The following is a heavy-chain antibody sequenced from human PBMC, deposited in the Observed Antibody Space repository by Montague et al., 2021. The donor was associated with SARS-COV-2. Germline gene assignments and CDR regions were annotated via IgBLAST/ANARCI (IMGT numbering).Heavy chain of an antibody. V-gene: IGHV3-15*01. D-gene: IGHD1-26*01. CDR1: GFTFSNAW. CDR3: TTGGGR. Sequence: SLRLSCPASGFTFSNAWMSWVRQAPGKGLEWVGRIKGKTDGGTTDYAAPVKGRFTISRDDSKNTLYLQMNSLKTEDTAVYYCTTGGGRWGQGTLVTVSS. CDR2: IKGKTDGGTT. J-gene: IGHJ4*02.